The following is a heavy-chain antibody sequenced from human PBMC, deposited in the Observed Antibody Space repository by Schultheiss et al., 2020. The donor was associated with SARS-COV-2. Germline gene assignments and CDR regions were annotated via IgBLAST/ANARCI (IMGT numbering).Heavy chain of an antibody. CDR1: GGSISSSNW. J-gene: IGHJ4*02. V-gene: IGHV4-4*02. CDR3: ASFTVTTGY. D-gene: IGHD4-17*01. Sequence: SETLSLTCAVSGGSISSSNWWSWVRQPPGKGLEWIGSIYYSGSTYYNPSLKSRVTISVDTSKNQFSLKLSSVTAADTAVYYCASFTVTTGYWGQGTLVTVSS. CDR2: IYYSGST.